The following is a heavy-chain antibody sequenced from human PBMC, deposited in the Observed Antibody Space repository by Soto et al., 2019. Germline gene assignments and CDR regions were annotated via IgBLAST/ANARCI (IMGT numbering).Heavy chain of an antibody. Sequence: QLQLQESGLGLVKPSETLSLTCSVSDDSINSDKYYWGWIRQPPGKGLEWIGRIYYRGNAYYNPSVQTPVNGTFDKSKSPFSLKLNSVTAADSAVYFCARLEGLATISYYFDFWGPGALVTVSS. CDR2: IYYRGNA. J-gene: IGHJ4*02. V-gene: IGHV4-39*01. CDR3: ARLEGLATISYYFDF. CDR1: DDSINSDKYY. D-gene: IGHD3-3*01.